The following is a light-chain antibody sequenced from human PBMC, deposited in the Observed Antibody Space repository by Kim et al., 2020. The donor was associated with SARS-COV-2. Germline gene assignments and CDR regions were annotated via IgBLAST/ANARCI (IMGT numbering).Light chain of an antibody. CDR2: AAS. Sequence: ASTGDRVTISCRASQSISSYLAWYQHKPGQAPKLLIYAASTLQSGVPSRFSGSGSGTDFTLTISCLQSEDFATYYCQQHYNYPLTFGGGTKVDIK. CDR1: QSISSY. CDR3: QQHYNYPLT. J-gene: IGKJ4*01. V-gene: IGKV1-8*01.